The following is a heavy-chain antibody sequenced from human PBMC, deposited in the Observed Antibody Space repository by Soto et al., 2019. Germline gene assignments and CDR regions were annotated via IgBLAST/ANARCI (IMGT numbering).Heavy chain of an antibody. V-gene: IGHV3-30-3*01. CDR1: GFTFSICA. Sequence: PVGSLRLSCAASGFTFSICALHWVRQAPGKGLEWVAVISFDGSNKVYADSVKGRFTISRDNSKNTLYVQMNSLRGEDTAVYYCARGRYCSGNRCYTDYYFGLDVWGPGTTVIVSS. J-gene: IGHJ6*02. D-gene: IGHD2-2*02. CDR2: ISFDGSNK. CDR3: ARGRYCSGNRCYTDYYFGLDV.